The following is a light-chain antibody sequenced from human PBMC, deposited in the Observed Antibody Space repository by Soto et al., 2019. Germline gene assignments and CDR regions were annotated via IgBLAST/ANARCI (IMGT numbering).Light chain of an antibody. CDR1: PSIGTY. CDR2: AAS. Sequence: DIQMTQPPSSLSASVGDRVTITCRASPSIGTYLNWYQHKLGTAPKLLIYAASSLQGGVPSRFTGSGSGTDFTLTINSLQPEDFATYFCQQSYSIPITFGQGTRLEIK. CDR3: QQSYSIPIT. J-gene: IGKJ5*01. V-gene: IGKV1-39*01.